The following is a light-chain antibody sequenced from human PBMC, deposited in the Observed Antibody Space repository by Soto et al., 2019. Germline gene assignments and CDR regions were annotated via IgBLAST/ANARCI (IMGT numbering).Light chain of an antibody. CDR3: GAWDDSLNGWV. CDR1: SSNIGSNT. Sequence: QSVLPQPPSASGTPGQRVTISCSGSSSNIGSNTVNWYQQLPGTAPKLLIYSNNQRPSGVPDRFSGSKSGTSASLAISGLQSEDEADYYCGAWDDSLNGWVFGGGTK. V-gene: IGLV1-44*01. CDR2: SNN. J-gene: IGLJ3*02.